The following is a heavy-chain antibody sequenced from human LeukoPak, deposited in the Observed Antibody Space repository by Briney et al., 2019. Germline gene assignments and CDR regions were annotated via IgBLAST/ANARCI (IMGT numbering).Heavy chain of an antibody. CDR2: VYYIGTT. V-gene: IGHV4-59*01. D-gene: IGHD6-6*01. J-gene: IGHJ5*02. CDR1: GFTFDDYA. CDR3: ARNTSSSPWFDP. Sequence: LRLSCAASGFTFDDYAMHWIRQPPGKGLEWIGNVYYIGTTTYNSSLETRVTISVDKSKNHFSLILTSVTAADTAIYFCARNTSSSPWFDPWGQGTLVTVSS.